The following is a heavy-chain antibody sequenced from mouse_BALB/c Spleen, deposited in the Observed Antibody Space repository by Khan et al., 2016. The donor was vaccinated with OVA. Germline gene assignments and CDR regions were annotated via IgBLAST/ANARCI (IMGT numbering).Heavy chain of an antibody. CDR3: ARTTVVGDFDY. CDR2: IDPANGNT. D-gene: IGHD1-1*01. Sequence: VQLQQSGAELVKPGASVKLSCTASGFNIKDTYMHWVKQRPEQGLEWIGRIDPANGNTKYDPKFQGKATITADTSSNTAYLQLSSLTSEDTAVYYCARTTVVGDFDYGGQGTTLTVSS. CDR1: GFNIKDTY. J-gene: IGHJ2*01. V-gene: IGHV14-3*02.